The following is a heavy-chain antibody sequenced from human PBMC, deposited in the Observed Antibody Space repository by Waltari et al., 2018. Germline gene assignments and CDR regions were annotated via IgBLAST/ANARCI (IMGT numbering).Heavy chain of an antibody. CDR2: IHPEGTVT. CDR3: ARDNTFYSDDL. V-gene: IGHV3-7*01. D-gene: IGHD2-2*02. J-gene: IGHJ5*02. CDR1: GFSFKNHW. Sequence: QLVQSGGGLVQPGGSRRLPCVASGFSFKNHWMLWARQAPGKGLQWVAKIHPEGTVTYYVDSVKGRFTVSRDNARNSLFLQMTSLTTDDTAIYYCARDNTFYSDDLWGQGTLVTVSS.